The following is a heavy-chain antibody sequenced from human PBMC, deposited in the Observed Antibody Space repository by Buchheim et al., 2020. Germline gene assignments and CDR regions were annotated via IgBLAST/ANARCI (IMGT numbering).Heavy chain of an antibody. CDR2: ISGSGGST. J-gene: IGHJ5*02. D-gene: IGHD6-19*01. V-gene: IGHV3-23*01. CDR3: AKQPYSSGWYGYNWFDP. Sequence: EVQLLESGGGLVQPGGSLRLSCAASGFTFSSYAMSWVRQAPGKGLEWVSAISGSGGSTYYADSVKGRFTLSSDNSKNTLYLQMNSLRAEDTAVYYCAKQPYSSGWYGYNWFDPWGQGTL. CDR1: GFTFSSYA.